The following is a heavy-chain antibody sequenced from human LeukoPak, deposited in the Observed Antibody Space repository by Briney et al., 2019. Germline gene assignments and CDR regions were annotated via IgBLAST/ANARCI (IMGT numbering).Heavy chain of an antibody. Sequence: SGTLSLTCTVSGGSIRGYYWSWIRQPPGKGLEWIGYIYYSGSTNYNPSLQSRVTISVDTSKNQFSLSLTSVTAADTAVYYCARYGSGTYPRFDYWGQGILVTVSS. CDR3: ARYGSGTYPRFDY. CDR2: IYYSGST. J-gene: IGHJ4*02. CDR1: GGSIRGYY. D-gene: IGHD3-10*01. V-gene: IGHV4-59*08.